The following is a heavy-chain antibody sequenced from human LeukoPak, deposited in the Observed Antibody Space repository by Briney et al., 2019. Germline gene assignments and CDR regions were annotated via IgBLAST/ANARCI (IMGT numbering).Heavy chain of an antibody. CDR2: VNPKSGAT. CDR1: GYTFTDYY. CDR3: ARAYEYGWFDP. D-gene: IGHD4/OR15-4a*01. J-gene: IGHJ5*02. V-gene: IGHV1-2*02. Sequence: GASVKVSCKTSGYTFTDYYLHWLRQAPGQGLEWMGWVNPKSGATNYAQRFQGRVTMTWQSSISTGNMELSSLRSDDTAVYYCARAYEYGWFDPWGQGTLVTVSS.